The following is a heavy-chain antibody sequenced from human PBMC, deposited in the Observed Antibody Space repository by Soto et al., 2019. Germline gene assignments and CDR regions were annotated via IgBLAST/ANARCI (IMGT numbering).Heavy chain of an antibody. CDR2: ISGIFGST. D-gene: IGHD6-19*01. CDR3: AKGKVPAVDGTSYYFDY. J-gene: IGHJ4*02. Sequence: GGSLRLSCAASGFTFSSYAMIWVRQAPVNGLEFVSAISGIFGSTYYADSVKGRFTISRYNSKNTLYLQRNSLRAYYTALYYCAKGKVPAVDGTSYYFDYWGQGTLVTVSS. V-gene: IGHV3-23*01. CDR1: GFTFSSYA.